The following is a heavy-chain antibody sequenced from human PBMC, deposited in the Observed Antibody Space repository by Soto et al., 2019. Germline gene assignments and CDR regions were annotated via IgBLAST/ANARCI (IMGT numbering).Heavy chain of an antibody. CDR3: ANGDLWFGERDYGMDV. CDR1: GFTFSSYG. Sequence: GGSLRLSCAASGFTFSSYGMHWVRQAPGKGLEWVAVISYDGSNKYYADSVKGRLTISRDNSKNTLYLQMNSLRAEDTAVYYCANGDLWFGERDYGMDVWGQGTTVTVSS. CDR2: ISYDGSNK. V-gene: IGHV3-30*18. D-gene: IGHD3-10*01. J-gene: IGHJ6*02.